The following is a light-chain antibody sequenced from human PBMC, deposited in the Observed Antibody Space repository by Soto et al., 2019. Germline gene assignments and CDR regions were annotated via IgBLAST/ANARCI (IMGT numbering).Light chain of an antibody. V-gene: IGLV2-11*01. CDR1: SSDVAIYNY. Sequence: QSVLAQPRSVSGSPGQSVTISCTGTSSDVAIYNYISWYQQHPGEAPKLMIHDVSERPSGVPDRFSGSKSGNTASLTISGLQADDVADCYCRSYAGGGTYVFVTGTRAPS. CDR2: DVS. CDR3: RSYAGGGTYV. J-gene: IGLJ1*01.